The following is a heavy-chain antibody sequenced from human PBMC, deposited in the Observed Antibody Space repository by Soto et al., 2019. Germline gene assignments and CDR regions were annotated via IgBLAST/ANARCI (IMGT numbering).Heavy chain of an antibody. CDR1: GFTFSSYA. V-gene: IGHV3-30*04. CDR3: ARELERVFDY. CDR2: IAYDGRNK. D-gene: IGHD1-1*01. J-gene: IGHJ4*02. Sequence: GGSMRLSCAASGFTFSSYAMHWVRQAPGKGLEWVAVIAYDGRNKYYADSVKGRFTISRDNSKNTLYLQMNSLRIEDTAVYYCARELERVFDYWGQGTLVTVSS.